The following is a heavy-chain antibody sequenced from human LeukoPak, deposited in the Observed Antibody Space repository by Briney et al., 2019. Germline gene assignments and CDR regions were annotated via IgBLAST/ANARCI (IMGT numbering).Heavy chain of an antibody. J-gene: IGHJ4*02. D-gene: IGHD3-22*01. CDR3: ARDRIVVIGGYYFDY. V-gene: IGHV3-30*04. CDR2: ISYDGSNK. CDR1: GFTFSSYA. Sequence: GSLRLSCAASGFTFSSYAMHWVRQAPGKGLEWVAVISYDGSNKYYADSVEGRFTISRDNSKNTLYLQMNSLRAEDTAVYYCARDRIVVIGGYYFDYWGQGTLVTVSS.